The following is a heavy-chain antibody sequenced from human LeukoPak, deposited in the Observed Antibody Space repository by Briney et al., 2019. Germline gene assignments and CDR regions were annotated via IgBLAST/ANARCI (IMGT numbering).Heavy chain of an antibody. D-gene: IGHD3-22*01. CDR3: AKNYYDSSGYYWGFHFPGVCFDY. V-gene: IGHV1-2*02. CDR1: GYTFTGYY. Sequence: GASVKVSCKASGYTFTGYYMHWVRQAPGQGLEWMGWINPNSGGTNYAQKFQGRVTMTRDTSISTAYMELSRLRSDDTAVYYCAKNYYDSSGYYWGFHFPGVCFDYWGQGTLVTVSS. CDR2: INPNSGGT. J-gene: IGHJ4*02.